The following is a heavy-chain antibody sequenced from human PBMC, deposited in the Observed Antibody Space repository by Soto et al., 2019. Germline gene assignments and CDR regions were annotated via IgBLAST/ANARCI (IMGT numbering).Heavy chain of an antibody. CDR2: IYYSGST. Sequence: QVQLQESGPGLVKPSQTLSLTCTVSGGSISSGDYYWSWIRQPPGKGLEWIGYIYYSGSTYYNPSLKSRVTISVDTSKNQFSLKLSSVTAADTAVYYCAREGVAYCGGDCYSDLGNDAFDIWGQGTMVTVSS. CDR1: GGSISSGDYY. V-gene: IGHV4-30-4*01. J-gene: IGHJ3*02. CDR3: AREGVAYCGGDCYSDLGNDAFDI. D-gene: IGHD2-21*02.